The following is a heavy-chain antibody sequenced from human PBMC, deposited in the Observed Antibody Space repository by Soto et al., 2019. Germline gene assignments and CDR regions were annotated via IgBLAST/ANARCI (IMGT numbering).Heavy chain of an antibody. CDR3: EKDQTYSSGWYFYYYGMDV. V-gene: IGHV3-30*18. CDR2: ISYDGSNK. D-gene: IGHD6-19*01. J-gene: IGHJ6*02. Sequence: PGGSLRLSCAASGFTFSSYGMHWVRQAPGKGLEWVAVISYDGSNKYYADSVKGRFTISRDNSKNTLYLQMNSLRAEDTAVYYCEKDQTYSSGWYFYYYGMDVWGQGTTVTVSS. CDR1: GFTFSSYG.